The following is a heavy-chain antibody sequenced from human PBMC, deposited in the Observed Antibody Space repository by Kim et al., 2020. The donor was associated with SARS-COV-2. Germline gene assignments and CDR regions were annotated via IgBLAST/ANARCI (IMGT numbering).Heavy chain of an antibody. V-gene: IGHV3-48*03. J-gene: IGHJ4*02. D-gene: IGHD5-12*01. CDR2: ISSSGSTI. Sequence: GGSLRLSCAASGFTFSSYEMNWVRQAPGKGLEWVSYISSSGSTIYYADSVKGRFTISRDNAKNSLYLQMNSLRAEDTAVYYCARDRWGHVDIVATIGGDYWGQGTLGTVSS. CDR3: ARDRWGHVDIVATIGGDY. CDR1: GFTFSSYE.